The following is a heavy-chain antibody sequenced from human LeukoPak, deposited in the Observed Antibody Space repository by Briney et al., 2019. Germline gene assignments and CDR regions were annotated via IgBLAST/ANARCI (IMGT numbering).Heavy chain of an antibody. V-gene: IGHV4-4*07. J-gene: IGHJ4*02. D-gene: IGHD7-27*01. CDR1: GDSISNYY. CDR2: IHSSGST. CDR3: ARAPYQTGRFDY. Sequence: SETLSLTCTVSGDSISNYYWSWIRQSAGKGLEWIGRIHSSGSTNYNPSLESRLTMSVDTSKNQFSLKLTSVTAADTAVYFCARAPYQTGRFDYWGQGTLVTVSS.